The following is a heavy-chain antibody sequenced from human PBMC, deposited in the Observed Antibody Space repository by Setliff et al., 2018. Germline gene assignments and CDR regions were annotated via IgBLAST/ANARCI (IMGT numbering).Heavy chain of an antibody. D-gene: IGHD6-13*01. J-gene: IGHJ4*02. Sequence: GGSLRLSCAASGFIFRDYTMVWVRQAPGKGLEWVAGVIQGGSGVYADSVKGRSTISRDNSKNTVYLQMNSLRAEDTAVYYCAKEKYSSTWYERKPFDCWGQGTLVTAPQ. V-gene: IGHV3-23*03. CDR1: GFIFRDYT. CDR2: VIQGGSG. CDR3: AKEKYSSTWYERKPFDC.